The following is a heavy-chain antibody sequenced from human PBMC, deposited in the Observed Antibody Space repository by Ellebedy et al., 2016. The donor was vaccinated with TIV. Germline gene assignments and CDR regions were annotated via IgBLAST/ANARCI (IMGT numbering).Heavy chain of an antibody. D-gene: IGHD6-13*01. V-gene: IGHV1-2*02. CDR3: ARGGSSWYIDFDY. CDR1: GYPFTSYG. CDR2: INPNSGGT. Sequence: ASVKVSCKASGYPFTSYGVSWVRQAPGQGLEWMGWINPNSGGTKYAQRFQGRVTMTRGTSISTAYVELSRLRSDDTAVYYCARGGSSWYIDFDYWGQGTLVTVSS. J-gene: IGHJ4*02.